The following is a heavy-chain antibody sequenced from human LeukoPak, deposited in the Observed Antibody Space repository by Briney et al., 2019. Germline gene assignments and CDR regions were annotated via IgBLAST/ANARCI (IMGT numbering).Heavy chain of an antibody. CDR2: ISAYNGNK. CDR3: ARGQYYYDSSGYYSSFDY. CDR1: GYTFTNYG. Sequence: ASVKVSCKASGYTFTNYGISWVRQAPGQGLDWMGWISAYNGNKVYAQELQGRVTMTRDTSTSTVYMELSSLRSEDTAVYYCARGQYYYDSSGYYSSFDYWGQGTLVTVSS. D-gene: IGHD3-22*01. V-gene: IGHV1-18*01. J-gene: IGHJ4*02.